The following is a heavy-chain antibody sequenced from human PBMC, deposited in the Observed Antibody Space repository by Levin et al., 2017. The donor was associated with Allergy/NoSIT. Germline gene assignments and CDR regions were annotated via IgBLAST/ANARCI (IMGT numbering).Heavy chain of an antibody. Sequence: GGSLRLSCAASGFTFSSYAMHWVRQAPGKGLEWVAVISYDGSNKYYADSVKGRFTISRDNSKNTLYLQMNSLRAEDTAVYYCARDKGDGDNILDYWGQGTLVTVSS. CDR2: ISYDGSNK. CDR3: ARDKGDGDNILDY. CDR1: GFTFSSYA. V-gene: IGHV3-30*04. D-gene: IGHD5-24*01. J-gene: IGHJ4*02.